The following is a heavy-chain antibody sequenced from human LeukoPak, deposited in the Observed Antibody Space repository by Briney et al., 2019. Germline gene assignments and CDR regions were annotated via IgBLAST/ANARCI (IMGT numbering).Heavy chain of an antibody. J-gene: IGHJ4*02. CDR3: ARDNGPTTYYYDSSGYYSLDY. CDR1: GYTFTGYY. CDR2: INPNSGGT. D-gene: IGHD3-22*01. V-gene: IGHV1-2*02. Sequence: GASVTVSCKASGYTFTGYYMHWVRQAPGQGLEWMGWINPNSGGTNYAQKFQGRVTMTRDTSISTVYMELSRLRSDDTAVYYCARDNGPTTYYYDSSGYYSLDYWGQGTLVTVSS.